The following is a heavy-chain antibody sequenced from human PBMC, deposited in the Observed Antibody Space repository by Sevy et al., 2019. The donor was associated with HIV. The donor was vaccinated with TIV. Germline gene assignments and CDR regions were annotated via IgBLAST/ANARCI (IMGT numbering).Heavy chain of an antibody. D-gene: IGHD6-25*01. Sequence: GGSLRLSCAASRFTFSNAWMSWVRQAPGKGLEWVGRIKGKIYDGTIDYAAPVKGRFSISRDDSKNTLYLQMNSLKTEDTAVYYCTTASGSQEDYYNYWGQGTLVTVSS. CDR1: RFTFSNAW. V-gene: IGHV3-15*01. J-gene: IGHJ4*01. CDR2: IKGKIYDGTI. CDR3: TTASGSQEDYYNY.